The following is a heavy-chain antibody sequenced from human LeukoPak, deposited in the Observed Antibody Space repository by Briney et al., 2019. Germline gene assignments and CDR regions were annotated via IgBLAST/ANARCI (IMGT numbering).Heavy chain of an antibody. Sequence: GGSLRLSCAASGFTFDDYAMHWVRQAPGKGLEWVSGISGSGVYTYYADSVKGRFTISRDNSKNTLYLLMNSLRVDDTAVYYCAKAVDLATISVDIWGQGTMVTVSS. J-gene: IGHJ3*02. D-gene: IGHD5-24*01. CDR3: AKAVDLATISVDI. V-gene: IGHV3-23*01. CDR2: ISGSGVYT. CDR1: GFTFDDYA.